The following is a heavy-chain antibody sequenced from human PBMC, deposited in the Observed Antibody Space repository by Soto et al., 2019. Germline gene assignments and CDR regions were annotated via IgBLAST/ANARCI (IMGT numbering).Heavy chain of an antibody. CDR1: GFTFSSYG. Sequence: QVQLVESGGGVVQPGRSLRLSCAASGFTFSSYGMHWVRQAPAKGLEWVAVIEYDGSDKYHADSVKGRFTISRDNSKNTLYLQMNSLRTEDTAMYYCAKDVERNFDLWGRGTLVTVS. CDR3: AKDVERNFDL. V-gene: IGHV3-30*18. CDR2: IEYDGSDK. J-gene: IGHJ2*01.